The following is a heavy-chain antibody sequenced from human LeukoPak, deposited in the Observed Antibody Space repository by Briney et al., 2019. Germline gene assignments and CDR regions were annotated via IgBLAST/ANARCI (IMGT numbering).Heavy chain of an antibody. CDR3: ARDPPAVSINTYA. CDR1: GFTVGNNY. Sequence: GGSLRLSCAASGFTVGNNYMNWVRQAPGKGLEWVSLIFSHGETSYADSVKGRFTIPRDNSKNTLHLQMNGLRVEDTAVYYCARDPPAVSINTYAWGQGTLVTVSS. CDR2: IFSHGET. D-gene: IGHD2-8*01. V-gene: IGHV3-66*01. J-gene: IGHJ4*02.